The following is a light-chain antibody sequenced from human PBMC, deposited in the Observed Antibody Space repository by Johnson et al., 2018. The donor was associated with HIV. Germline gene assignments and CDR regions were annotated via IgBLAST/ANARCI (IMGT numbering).Light chain of an antibody. V-gene: IGLV1-51*01. CDR1: SCDIGNNY. CDR2: DNN. Sequence: QSVLTQPPSVSAAPGQKVTISWSGSSCDIGNNYVSWHQQFPGTAPKFLINDNNKRPSGIPDRISGSKSGTSATLGITGLQTGDEADYYCGTWNTRLSVGHVFGTGPKVTVL. J-gene: IGLJ1*01. CDR3: GTWNTRLSVGHV.